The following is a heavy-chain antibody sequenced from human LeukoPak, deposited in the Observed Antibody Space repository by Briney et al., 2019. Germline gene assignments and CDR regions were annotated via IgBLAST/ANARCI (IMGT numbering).Heavy chain of an antibody. CDR1: GFTFSSDW. V-gene: IGHV3-48*04. Sequence: GGSLRLSCAASGFTFSSDWMSWVRQAPGKGLEWVSYISSSGSTIYYADSVKGRFTISRDNAKNSLYLQMNSLRAEDTAVYYCAELGITMIGGVWGKGTTVTISS. D-gene: IGHD3-10*02. CDR2: ISSSGSTI. CDR3: AELGITMIGGV. J-gene: IGHJ6*04.